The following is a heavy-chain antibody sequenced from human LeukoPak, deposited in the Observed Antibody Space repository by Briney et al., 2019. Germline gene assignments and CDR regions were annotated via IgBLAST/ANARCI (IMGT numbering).Heavy chain of an antibody. J-gene: IGHJ4*02. D-gene: IGHD3-22*01. Sequence: PSETLSLTCTGSGGSISSSSYYWGWIRQPPGKGLEWIGSIYYSGSTYYNPSLKSRVTISVDTSKNQFSLKLSSVTAADTAVYYCARHKYYYDSSGYYYYFDYWGQGTLVTVSS. V-gene: IGHV4-39*01. CDR2: IYYSGST. CDR1: GGSISSSSYY. CDR3: ARHKYYYDSSGYYYYFDY.